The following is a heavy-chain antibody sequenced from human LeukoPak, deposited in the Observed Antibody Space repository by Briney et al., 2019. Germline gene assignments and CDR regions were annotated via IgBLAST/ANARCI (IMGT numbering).Heavy chain of an antibody. V-gene: IGHV1-69*06. J-gene: IGHJ4*02. D-gene: IGHD2-2*01. CDR1: GYTFTGYY. Sequence: SVKVSCKASGYTFTGYYMHWVRQAPGQGLEWMGGIIPIFGTANYAQKFQGRVTITADKSTSTAYMELSSLRSEDTAVYYCASSTSCCDFDYWGQGTLVTVSS. CDR2: IIPIFGTA. CDR3: ASSTSCCDFDY.